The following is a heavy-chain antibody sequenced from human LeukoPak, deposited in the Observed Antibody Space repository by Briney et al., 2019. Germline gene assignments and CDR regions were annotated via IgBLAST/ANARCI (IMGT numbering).Heavy chain of an antibody. V-gene: IGHV3-30*02. CDR3: AKDSFGYCSSTSCYMDY. J-gene: IGHJ4*02. D-gene: IGHD2-2*02. Sequence: GGSLRLSCAASGFTFSSYGMHWVRQAPGKGLEWVAFIRYDGSNKYYADSVKGRFTISRDNSKNTLYLQMNSLRAEDTAVYYCAKDSFGYCSSTSCYMDYWGQGTLVTVSS. CDR2: IRYDGSNK. CDR1: GFTFSSYG.